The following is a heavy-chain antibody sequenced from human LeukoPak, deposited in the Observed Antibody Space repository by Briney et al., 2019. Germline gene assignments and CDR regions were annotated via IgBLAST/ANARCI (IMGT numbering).Heavy chain of an antibody. J-gene: IGHJ6*02. CDR3: ARGRTALRGYYYYGMDV. CDR1: GGSISSYY. CDR2: IYYSGST. V-gene: IGHV4-59*01. Sequence: SETLSLTCTVSGGSISSYYWSWIRQPPGKGLEWIGYIYYSGSTNYNPSLKSRVTISVDTSKNQFSLKLSSVTAADTAVYYCARGRTALRGYYYYGMDVWGQGTTVTVSS.